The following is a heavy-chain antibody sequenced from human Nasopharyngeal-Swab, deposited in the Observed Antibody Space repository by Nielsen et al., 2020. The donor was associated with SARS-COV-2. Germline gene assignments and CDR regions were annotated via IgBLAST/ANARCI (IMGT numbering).Heavy chain of an antibody. CDR2: IDDSGTT. J-gene: IGHJ4*02. CDR3: ARRVVSPEFYFDY. Sequence: WIRQPPGKGLEWIGNIDDSGTTFYSPSLKTRVTLSVDTSQNQFPLNLISVTAADTAVHYCARRVVSPEFYFDYWGQGALVTVSS. V-gene: IGHV4-39*01. D-gene: IGHD2-2*01.